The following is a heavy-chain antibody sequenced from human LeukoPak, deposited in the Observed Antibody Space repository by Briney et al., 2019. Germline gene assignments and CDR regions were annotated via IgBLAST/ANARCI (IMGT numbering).Heavy chain of an antibody. J-gene: IGHJ4*02. V-gene: IGHV3-33*01. CDR2: IAYDGSRA. CDR3: TRYNNDHFDY. CDR1: GFTFGCYG. Sequence: GRSLRLSCAGSGFTFGCYGMHWFRQTPGKGLEWVAVIAYDGSRAFYADSLKGRFTISRDNCKNTMSVQMDDLRAEDTAVYYCTRYNNDHFDYWGQGTLVTVSS. D-gene: IGHD1-14*01.